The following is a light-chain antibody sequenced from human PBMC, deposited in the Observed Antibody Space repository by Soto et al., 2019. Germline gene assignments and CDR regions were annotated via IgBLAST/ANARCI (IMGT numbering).Light chain of an antibody. V-gene: IGLV1-40*01. Sequence: QSVLTQPPSVSGSPGQSVTISCTGTSSDVGAGNDVHWYQQLPGTAPKLMIYGNSNRPSGVPDRFSGSKSGTAASLAITGLEAEDEADYYCHSSESSVGDWVFGGGTKLTVL. CDR3: HSSESSVGDWV. CDR2: GNS. CDR1: SSDVGAGND. J-gene: IGLJ3*02.